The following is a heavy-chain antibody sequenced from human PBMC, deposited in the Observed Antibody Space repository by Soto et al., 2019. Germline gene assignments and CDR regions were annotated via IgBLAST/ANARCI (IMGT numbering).Heavy chain of an antibody. CDR3: ARRFDYYYYGMDV. V-gene: IGHV3-30*03. CDR2: ISYDGSNK. Sequence: GGSLRLSCAASGFTFSSYGMHWVRQAPGKGLEWVAVISYDGSNKYYADSVKGRFTISRDNSKNTLYLQMNSLRAEDTAVYYCARRFDYYYYGMDVWGQGTTVTVSS. CDR1: GFTFSSYG. J-gene: IGHJ6*02. D-gene: IGHD3-10*01.